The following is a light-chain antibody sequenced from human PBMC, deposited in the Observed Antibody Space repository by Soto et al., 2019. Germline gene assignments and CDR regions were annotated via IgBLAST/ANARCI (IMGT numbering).Light chain of an antibody. CDR3: QQSYNTPRT. CDR1: QSISSH. CDR2: AAS. J-gene: IGKJ1*01. Sequence: IPMTQSPSSLSASVGDRVTITCRASQSISSHLNWYQQKPGKAPKLLIYAASSLQSGAPSRFSGSGSGIDFTLTISSLQPEDFASYYCQQSYNTPRTFGQGTKVDIK. V-gene: IGKV1-39*01.